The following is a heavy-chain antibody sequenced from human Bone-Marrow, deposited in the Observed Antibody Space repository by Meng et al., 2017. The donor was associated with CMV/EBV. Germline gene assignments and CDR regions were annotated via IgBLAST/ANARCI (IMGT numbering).Heavy chain of an antibody. Sequence: SETLSLTCAVYGGSFSGYYWSWIRQPPGKGLEWIGEINHSGDTNYKPSLKSRVSISVDTSKNQFSLKVDSVTAADTAMYYCAGGLWGIAVANWGQGTLVTVSS. D-gene: IGHD6-19*01. CDR1: GGSFSGYY. CDR2: INHSGDT. CDR3: AGGLWGIAVAN. J-gene: IGHJ4*02. V-gene: IGHV4-34*01.